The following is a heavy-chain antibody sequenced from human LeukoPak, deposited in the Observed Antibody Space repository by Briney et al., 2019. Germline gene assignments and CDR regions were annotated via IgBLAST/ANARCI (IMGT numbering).Heavy chain of an antibody. J-gene: IGHJ6*03. CDR1: GFTFSSYS. CDR2: ISSSSSYI. CDR3: ARFNDYGDYIHYYYYMDV. Sequence: GGSPRLSCAASGFTFSSYSMNWVRQAPGKGLEWVSSISSSSSYIYYADSVKGRFTISRDNAKNSLYLQMNSLRAEDTAVYYCARFNDYGDYIHYYYYMDVWGKGTTVTVSS. D-gene: IGHD4-17*01. V-gene: IGHV3-21*01.